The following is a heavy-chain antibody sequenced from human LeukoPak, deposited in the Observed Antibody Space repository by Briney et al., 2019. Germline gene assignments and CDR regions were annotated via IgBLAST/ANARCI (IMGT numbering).Heavy chain of an antibody. D-gene: IGHD4-23*01. Sequence: SETLSLTCTVSGGSISSYYWSWIRQPPGKGLEWIGYIYYSGSTNYNPSLKSRVTISVDTSKNRFSLKLSSVTAADTAVYYCARQAPRRWSYYFDYWGQGTLVTVSS. CDR3: ARQAPRRWSYYFDY. J-gene: IGHJ4*02. V-gene: IGHV4-59*08. CDR1: GGSISSYY. CDR2: IYYSGST.